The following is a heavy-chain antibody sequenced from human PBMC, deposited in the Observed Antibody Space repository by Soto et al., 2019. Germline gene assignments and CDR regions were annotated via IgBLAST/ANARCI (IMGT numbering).Heavy chain of an antibody. CDR2: IIPIFGTA. CDR3: ARGNYDFWSGYYTRTYGMDV. J-gene: IGHJ6*02. D-gene: IGHD3-3*01. CDR1: GGTFSSYA. V-gene: IGHV1-69*13. Sequence: RASVKVSCKASGGTFSSYAISWVRQAPGQGLEWMGGIIPIFGTANYAQKFQGRVTITADESTSTAYMELSSLRSEDTAVYYCARGNYDFWSGYYTRTYGMDVWGQGTTVTVSS.